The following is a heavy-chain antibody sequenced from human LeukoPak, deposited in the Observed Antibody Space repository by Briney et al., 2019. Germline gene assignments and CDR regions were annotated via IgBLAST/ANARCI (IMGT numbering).Heavy chain of an antibody. CDR3: ARRVDTSSGGYFDS. CDR1: GGSISSYY. V-gene: IGHV4-39*01. J-gene: IGHJ4*02. Sequence: SETLSLTCTVSGGSISSYYWGWIRQPPGKGLEWIGSIYHSGSTSYNASLKSRVTISVDTSKNQFSLKLASVTAADTAVYFCARRVDTSSGGYFDSWGQGILVTVSS. CDR2: IYHSGST. D-gene: IGHD3-22*01.